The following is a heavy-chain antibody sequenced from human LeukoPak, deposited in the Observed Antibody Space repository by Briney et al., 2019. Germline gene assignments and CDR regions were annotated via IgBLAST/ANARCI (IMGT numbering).Heavy chain of an antibody. CDR2: IRSKTDNYAT. CDR1: GVTFSDSA. CDR3: SKYPFDF. Sequence: QTGGSLRLSCAASGVTFSDSAMTWVRQASGKGLEWVGRIRSKTDNYATVYPVSVKGRFTISRDDSKNTAYLQMNSLEAEDTAVYFCSKYPFDFWGQGTLVTVSS. V-gene: IGHV3-73*01. J-gene: IGHJ4*02. D-gene: IGHD2-2*01.